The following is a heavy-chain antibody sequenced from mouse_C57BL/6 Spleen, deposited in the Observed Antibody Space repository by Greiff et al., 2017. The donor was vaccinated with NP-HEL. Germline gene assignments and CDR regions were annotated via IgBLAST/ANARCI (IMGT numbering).Heavy chain of an antibody. V-gene: IGHV1-54*01. CDR3: ARGTTDYWYFDV. D-gene: IGHD1-1*01. J-gene: IGHJ1*03. Sequence: VQLQQSGAELVRPGTSVKVSCKASGYAFTNYLIEWVKQRPGQGLEWIGVINPGSGGTNYNEKFKGKATLTADKSSSTAYMQLSSLTSEDSAVYFCARGTTDYWYFDVWGTGTTVTVSS. CDR2: INPGSGGT. CDR1: GYAFTNYL.